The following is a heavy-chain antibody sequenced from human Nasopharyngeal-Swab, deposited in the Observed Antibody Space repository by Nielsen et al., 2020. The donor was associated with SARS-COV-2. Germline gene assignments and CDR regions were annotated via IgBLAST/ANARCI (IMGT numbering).Heavy chain of an antibody. V-gene: IGHV3-7*01. CDR3: ARDSFSRVGAAGSSHYYYYGMDV. Sequence: GGSLRLSCAASGFTFSSYWMSWVRQAPGKGLEGVANIKQDGSEKYYVDSVKGRFTIPRDNAKNSLYLQMNSLRAEDTAVYYCARDSFSRVGAAGSSHYYYYGMDVWGQGTTVTVSS. D-gene: IGHD6-13*01. CDR2: IKQDGSEK. CDR1: GFTFSSYW. J-gene: IGHJ6*02.